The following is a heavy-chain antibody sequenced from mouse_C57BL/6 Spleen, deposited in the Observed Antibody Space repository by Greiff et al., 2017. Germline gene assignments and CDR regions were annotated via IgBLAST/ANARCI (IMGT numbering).Heavy chain of an antibody. CDR3: ARDSSGSLAY. J-gene: IGHJ3*01. V-gene: IGHV3-6*01. D-gene: IGHD3-2*02. Sequence: EVKLVASGPGLVKPSQSLSLTCSVTGYSITSGYYWNWIRQFPGNKLEWMGYISYDGSNNYNPSLKNRISITRDTSKNQFFLKLNSVTTEDTATYYCARDSSGSLAYWGQGTLVTVSA. CDR1: GYSITSGYY. CDR2: ISYDGSN.